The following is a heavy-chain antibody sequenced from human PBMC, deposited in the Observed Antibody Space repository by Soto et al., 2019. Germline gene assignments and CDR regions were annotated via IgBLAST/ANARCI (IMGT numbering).Heavy chain of an antibody. Sequence: SETLSLTCTVSGGSTTSDYWSWIRQPPGKGLEWLGYIFHSLGAKYNPSLGSRGTISVDTSKNQFSLKLSSVTAADTAVYYCARAGGGYNTKNTNWGQGTLVTVSS. V-gene: IGHV4-59*12. CDR3: ARAGGGYNTKNTN. J-gene: IGHJ4*02. CDR1: GGSTTSDY. D-gene: IGHD5-12*01. CDR2: IFHSLGA.